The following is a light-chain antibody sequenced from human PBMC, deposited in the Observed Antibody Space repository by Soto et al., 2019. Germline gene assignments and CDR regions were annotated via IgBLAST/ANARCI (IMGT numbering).Light chain of an antibody. J-gene: IGLJ2*01. Sequence: QSALTQPRSVSGSPGESVTISCSGTSSDVGPYNYVSWYQQYPGKTPKVMIYDVSERPSEVPVRFSGSKSGNTASLTISGLQAEDEAEYFCCSYSGSDSLLFGGGTKLTVL. V-gene: IGLV2-11*01. CDR1: SSDVGPYNY. CDR2: DVS. CDR3: CSYSGSDSLL.